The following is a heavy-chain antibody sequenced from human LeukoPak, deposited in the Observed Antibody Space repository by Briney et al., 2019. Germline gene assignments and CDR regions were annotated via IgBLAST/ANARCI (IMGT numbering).Heavy chain of an antibody. J-gene: IGHJ4*02. CDR1: GGSISGSSYY. D-gene: IGHD4-17*01. Sequence: SETLSLTCTVSGGSISGSSYYWGWIRQPPGKGLEWIGSIYYSGSTYYNPSLKSRVTISVDTSKNQFSLKLSSVTAADTAVYYCARRTVTTSYYFDYWGQGTLVTVSS. CDR3: ARRTVTTSYYFDY. CDR2: IYYSGST. V-gene: IGHV4-39*01.